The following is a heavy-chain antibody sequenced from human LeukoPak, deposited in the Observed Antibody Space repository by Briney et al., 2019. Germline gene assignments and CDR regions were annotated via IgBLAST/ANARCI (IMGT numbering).Heavy chain of an antibody. CDR2: IIPIFGTA. J-gene: IGHJ4*02. V-gene: IGHV1-69*01. D-gene: IGHD6-19*01. CDR1: GGTFSSYA. CDR3: ARDLFSSGPRYYFDY. Sequence: GASVKVSCKASGGTFSSYAISWVRQAPGQGLEWMGGIIPIFGTANYALKFQGRVTITADESTSTAYMELSSLRSEDTAVYYCARDLFSSGPRYYFDYWGQGTLVTVSS.